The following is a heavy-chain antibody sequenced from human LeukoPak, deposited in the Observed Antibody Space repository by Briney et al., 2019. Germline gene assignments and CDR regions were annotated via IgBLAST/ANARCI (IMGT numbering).Heavy chain of an antibody. CDR3: ARDSSGWYDFDY. V-gene: IGHV4-59*01. CDR2: IYYSGST. CDR1: GGSISSYY. J-gene: IGHJ4*02. D-gene: IGHD6-19*01. Sequence: SETLSLTCTVSGGSISSYYWSWIRQPPGKGLEWIGYIYYSGSTNYNPSLKSRVTISVDTSKNQFSLKLSSVTAADTAVYYCARDSSGWYDFDYWGQGTLVTVSS.